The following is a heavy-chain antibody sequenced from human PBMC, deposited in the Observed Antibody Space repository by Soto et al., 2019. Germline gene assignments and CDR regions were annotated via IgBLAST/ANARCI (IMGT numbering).Heavy chain of an antibody. D-gene: IGHD2-2*01. CDR2: ISYSGGST. J-gene: IGHJ6*03. Sequence: EVQLLESGGGLVQPGGSLRLSCAASGFTFSSYAMTWVRQAPGKGLEWVSGISYSGGSTYYADSVKGRFTISRDNSKNMVYLKMNSLRAEDTAVYYCAKDRARGYCTSSGCYGDYFYYMDVWGKGTTVTVSS. CDR1: GFTFSSYA. CDR3: AKDRARGYCTSSGCYGDYFYYMDV. V-gene: IGHV3-23*01.